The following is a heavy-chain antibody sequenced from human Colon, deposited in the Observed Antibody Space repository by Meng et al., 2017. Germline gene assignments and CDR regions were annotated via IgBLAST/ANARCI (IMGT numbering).Heavy chain of an antibody. CDR1: GGSISNGFFF. D-gene: IGHD1-26*01. CDR2: VSHTGST. V-gene: IGHV4-31*01. Sequence: VQLQDSGPVLVKPSQTLFLTCVVSGGSISNGFFFWSWIRQHPLKGLEWIGSVSHTGSTSYNPSIQSLVTISRDTPKNQFSLNLTSVTAADTAVYFCARGSGTLRHFDYWGQGTLVTVSS. J-gene: IGHJ4*02. CDR3: ARGSGTLRHFDY.